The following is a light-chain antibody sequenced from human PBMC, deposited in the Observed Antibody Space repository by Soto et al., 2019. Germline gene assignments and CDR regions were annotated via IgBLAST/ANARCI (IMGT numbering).Light chain of an antibody. CDR2: GAS. CDR3: QQYNNWPWT. Sequence: EIVLTQSPATLSSFPGDRVTLSCRASQYINTRLAWYQHRPGQAPRLLIYGASTRATGVPARFSGSGSGTEFTLTISSLQSEDFAVYYCQQYNNWPWTFGQGTKVDIK. J-gene: IGKJ1*01. CDR1: QYINTR. V-gene: IGKV3-15*01.